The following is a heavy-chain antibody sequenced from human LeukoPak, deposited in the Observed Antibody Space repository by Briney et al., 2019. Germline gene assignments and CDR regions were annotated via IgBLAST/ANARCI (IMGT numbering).Heavy chain of an antibody. CDR3: ARDLWADYYDSSGKAY. CDR1: GFTFSSYS. J-gene: IGHJ4*02. Sequence: GGSLRLSCAASGFTFSSYSMNWVRQAPGKGLEWVSYISSSSSTIHYADSVKGRFTISRDNAKNSLYLQMNSLRDEDTAVYYCARDLWADYYDSSGKAYWGQGTLVTVSS. V-gene: IGHV3-48*02. CDR2: ISSSSSTI. D-gene: IGHD3-22*01.